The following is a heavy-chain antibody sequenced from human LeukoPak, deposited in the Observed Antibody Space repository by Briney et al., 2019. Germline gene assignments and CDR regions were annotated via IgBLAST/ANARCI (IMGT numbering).Heavy chain of an antibody. CDR2: IRYDGSNK. D-gene: IGHD2-15*01. Sequence: GGSLRLSCAASGFTYSSYGMHWVRQAPGKGLEWVAFIRYDGSNKYYADSVKGRFTISRDNSKNTLYLQMNSLRAEDTAVYYCAKSEYCSGGSCYFYYYYYGMDVWGQGTTVTVSS. J-gene: IGHJ6*02. V-gene: IGHV3-30*02. CDR3: AKSEYCSGGSCYFYYYYYGMDV. CDR1: GFTYSSYG.